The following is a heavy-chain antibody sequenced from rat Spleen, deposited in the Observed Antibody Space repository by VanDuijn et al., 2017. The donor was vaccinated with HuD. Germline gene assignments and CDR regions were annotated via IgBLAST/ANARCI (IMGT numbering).Heavy chain of an antibody. CDR2: ISTGGGNT. CDR1: GFTYSNYV. CDR3: TRGGNYDFDY. Sequence: EVQLVESGGGLVQPGRSMKLSCAASGFTYSNYVMAWVRQAPTKGLEWVASISTGGGNTYYRDSVKGRFTISRDNAKSTLYLQMNDLRSEDTATYFCTRGGNYDFDYWGQGVMVTVSS. D-gene: IGHD1-10*01. V-gene: IGHV5-25*01. J-gene: IGHJ2*01.